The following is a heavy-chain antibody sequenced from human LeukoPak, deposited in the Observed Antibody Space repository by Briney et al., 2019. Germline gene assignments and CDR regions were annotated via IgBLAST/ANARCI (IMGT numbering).Heavy chain of an antibody. CDR2: ISSSSGCI. D-gene: IGHD1-26*01. CDR1: GCTFSSYS. CDR3: ARAWRRGGPIVGAAYRWFDP. J-gene: IGHJ5*02. Sequence: WGSLRLSCAASGCTFSSYSRNCWRQAPRKGVEWGSSISSSSGCIYYAPSVKGRFTISVADAKNYLYLQMNNMRAGDTSVYYCARAWRRGGPIVGAAYRWFDPWGQGTLVTVSS. V-gene: IGHV3-21*04.